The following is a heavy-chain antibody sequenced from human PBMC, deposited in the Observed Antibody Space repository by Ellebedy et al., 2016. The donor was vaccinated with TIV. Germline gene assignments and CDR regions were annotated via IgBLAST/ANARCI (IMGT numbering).Heavy chain of an antibody. D-gene: IGHD5-12*01. CDR1: GYSFTSYW. CDR3: ATSRLGPYDYYS. V-gene: IGHV5-51*01. CDR2: IYPGNSDT. J-gene: IGHJ4*02. Sequence: KVSCKGSGYSFTSYWIGWVRQMPGKGLEWMGMIYPGNSDTRYSPSFQGQVTISADKSISTAYLQWSSLKASDTAMYYCATSRLGPYDYYSWGQGTLVTVSA.